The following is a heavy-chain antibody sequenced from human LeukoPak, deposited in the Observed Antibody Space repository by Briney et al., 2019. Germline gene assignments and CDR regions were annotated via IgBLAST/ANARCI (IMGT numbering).Heavy chain of an antibody. Sequence: PSETLSLTCTVSGGSISSGGYYWSWIRQPPGKGLEWIGYIYHSGSTYYNPSLKSRVTISVDRSKNQFSLKLSSVTAADTAVYYCARDHQFLGYCTNGVCYTDYWGQGTLVTVSS. CDR1: GGSISSGGYY. CDR2: IYHSGST. D-gene: IGHD2-8*01. J-gene: IGHJ4*02. V-gene: IGHV4-30-2*01. CDR3: ARDHQFLGYCTNGVCYTDY.